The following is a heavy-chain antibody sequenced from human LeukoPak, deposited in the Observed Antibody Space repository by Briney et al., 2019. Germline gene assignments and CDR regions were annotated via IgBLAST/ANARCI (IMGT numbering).Heavy chain of an antibody. CDR3: ARDGYCSSTSCYDAFDI. V-gene: IGHV4-61*02. Sequence: SETLSLTCTVSGGSISSGTYYWSWLRQPAGKGLEWIGRIYISGSTNYNPSLKSRVTISVDTSKNQFSLKLSSVTAADTAVYYCARDGYCSSTSCYDAFDIWGQGTMVTVSS. D-gene: IGHD2-2*01. CDR2: IYISGST. CDR1: GGSISSGTYY. J-gene: IGHJ3*02.